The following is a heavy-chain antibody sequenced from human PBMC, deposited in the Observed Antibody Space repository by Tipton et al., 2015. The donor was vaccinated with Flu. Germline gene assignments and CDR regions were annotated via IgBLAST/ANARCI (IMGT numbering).Heavy chain of an antibody. V-gene: IGHV3-7*01. CDR3: ARRYFDL. J-gene: IGHJ2*01. CDR1: GFTFNSYW. CDR2: IRQDGNEK. Sequence: SLRLSCAASGFTFNSYWMQWVRQAPGKGLEWVANIRQDGNEKYYVDSVKGRSTISRDNAKNSLYLEMNNLRAEDTAVYYCARRYFDLWGRGTLVTVSS.